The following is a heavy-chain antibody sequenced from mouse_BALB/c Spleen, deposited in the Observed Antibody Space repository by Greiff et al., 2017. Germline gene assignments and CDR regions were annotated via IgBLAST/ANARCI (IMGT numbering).Heavy chain of an antibody. CDR2: ISSGGSYT. Sequence: EVQLVESGGGLVKPGGSLKLSCAASGFTFSSYAMSWVRQSPEKRLEWVAEISSGGSYTYYPDTVTGRFTISRDNAKNTLYLEMSSLRSEDTAMYYCARRAGNPYYAMDYWGQGTSVTVSS. CDR1: GFTFSSYA. V-gene: IGHV5-9-4*01. CDR3: ARRAGNPYYAMDY. D-gene: IGHD2-1*01. J-gene: IGHJ4*01.